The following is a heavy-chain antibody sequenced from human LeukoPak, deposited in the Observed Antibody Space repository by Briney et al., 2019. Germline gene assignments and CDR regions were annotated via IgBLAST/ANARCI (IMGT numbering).Heavy chain of an antibody. Sequence: GGFLRLSCAASGFTFTHSWMSWVRQAPGKGLEWVANIKQDGSEKYYVDSVEGRFTISRDNAKNSVSLQMNSLRGEDTAVYYCVRALGSSSADYWGQGTLVTVSS. J-gene: IGHJ4*02. CDR1: GFTFTHSW. CDR3: VRALGSSSADY. CDR2: IKQDGSEK. D-gene: IGHD6-6*01. V-gene: IGHV3-7*01.